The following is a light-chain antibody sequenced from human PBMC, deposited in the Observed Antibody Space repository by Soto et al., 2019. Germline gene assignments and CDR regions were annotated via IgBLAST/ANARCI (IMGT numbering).Light chain of an antibody. J-gene: IGKJ1*01. Sequence: IVLTQTPLSSAVTLGQPASFSCGSSESLVHSDGKTYLGWLHLRPGQPPRLLIYQISRRPPGVPDRFSGSGAGTNFTLKISRVEPEDVGIFYCMQASHLRTFGQGTKVEIK. CDR3: MQASHLRT. CDR1: ESLVHSDGKTY. V-gene: IGKV2-24*01. CDR2: QIS.